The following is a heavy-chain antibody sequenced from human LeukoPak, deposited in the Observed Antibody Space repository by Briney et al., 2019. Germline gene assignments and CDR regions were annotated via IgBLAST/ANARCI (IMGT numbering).Heavy chain of an antibody. V-gene: IGHV1-18*01. CDR3: ARDPPGLTLGSPGDY. Sequence: GASVNVSCTASGYTFTSYGIAWVRQAPGQGLQWMGWISANNGDTSYSQKLQGRVTMTTDTSTNTAYMELRSLTSDDTAVYYCARDPPGLTLGSPGDYWGQGTLVIVSS. J-gene: IGHJ4*02. CDR2: ISANNGDT. CDR1: GYTFTSYG. D-gene: IGHD3-16*01.